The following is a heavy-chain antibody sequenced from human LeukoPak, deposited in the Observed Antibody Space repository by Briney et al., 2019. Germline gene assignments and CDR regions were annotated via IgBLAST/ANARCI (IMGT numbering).Heavy chain of an antibody. V-gene: IGHV4-34*01. CDR2: INHSGST. CDR1: GGSFSGYY. D-gene: IGHD6-13*01. CDR3: ARGGDSSSSRRTRQFDY. J-gene: IGHJ4*02. Sequence: SETLSLTCAVYGGSFSGYYWSWIRQPPGKGLEWIGEINHSGSTNYNPSLKSRVTISVDTSKNRFSLKLSSVTAADTAVYYCARGGDSSSSRRTRQFDYWGQGTLVTVSS.